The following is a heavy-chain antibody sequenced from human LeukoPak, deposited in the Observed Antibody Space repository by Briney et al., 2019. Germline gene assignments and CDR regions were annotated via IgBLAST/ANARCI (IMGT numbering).Heavy chain of an antibody. Sequence: PSETLSLTCTGSGGFLSSHYWSGIGQPPGKGLEGMGYIYYSGSTNYNPSLKSRVTISVDTSKNQFSLKLSSVTAADTAVYYCARVRARRAPAQFDPWGQGTLVTVSS. CDR2: IYYSGST. J-gene: IGHJ5*02. CDR3: ARVRARRAPAQFDP. CDR1: GGFLSSHY. V-gene: IGHV4-59*11.